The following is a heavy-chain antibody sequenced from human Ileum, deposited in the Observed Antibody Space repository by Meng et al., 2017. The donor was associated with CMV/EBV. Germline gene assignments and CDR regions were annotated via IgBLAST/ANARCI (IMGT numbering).Heavy chain of an antibody. J-gene: IGHJ6*02. CDR3: AKGNGLLRDGYYSYGMDV. CDR2: IWYDGSNQ. D-gene: IGHD1-26*01. Sequence: FSLSSYGMYWVGQAPGKGLEWVALIWYDGSNQYYADSVKGRFTISRDNSKNTLYLQMNSLRAADTAVYYCAKGNGLLRDGYYSYGMDVWGQGTTVTVS. V-gene: IGHV3-33*06. CDR1: FSLSSYG.